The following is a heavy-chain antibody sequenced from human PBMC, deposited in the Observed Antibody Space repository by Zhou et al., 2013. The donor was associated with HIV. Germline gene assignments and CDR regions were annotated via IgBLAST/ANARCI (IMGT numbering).Heavy chain of an antibody. CDR2: IIPSFGKS. V-gene: IGHV1-69*12. CDR3: AFALGGHCDGDCYPGWFRP. J-gene: IGHJ5*02. D-gene: IGHD2-21*02. Sequence: QVQLVQSGPEVKNPGSSVQVSCQASGGTFSSSPIAWVRQAPGQGLEWMGGIIPSFGKSNYAPKFEDRITITADESTTAVYMELTSLRTDDTAVYYCAFALGGHCDGDCYPGWFRPWGQGTLLTVSS. CDR1: GGTFSSSP.